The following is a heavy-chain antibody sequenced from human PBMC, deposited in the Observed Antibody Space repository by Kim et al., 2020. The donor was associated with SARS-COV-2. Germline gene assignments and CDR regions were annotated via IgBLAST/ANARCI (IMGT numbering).Heavy chain of an antibody. CDR3: ARDHYDSSGYSYYFDY. Sequence: ASVKVSCKASGYTFTSYYMHWVRQAPGQGLEWMGIINPSGGSTSYAQKFQGRVTMTRDTSTSTVYMELSSLRSEDTAVYYCARDHYDSSGYSYYFDYWGQGTLVTVSS. D-gene: IGHD3-22*01. J-gene: IGHJ4*02. V-gene: IGHV1-46*01. CDR2: INPSGGST. CDR1: GYTFTSYY.